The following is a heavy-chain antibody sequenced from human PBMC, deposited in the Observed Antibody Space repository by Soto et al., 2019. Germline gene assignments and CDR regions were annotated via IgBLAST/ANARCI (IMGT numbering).Heavy chain of an antibody. D-gene: IGHD2-15*01. V-gene: IGHV1-69*02. Sequence: GASVKVSSKASRGTFSSYTISWVRQAPGQGLEWMGRIIPILGIANYAQKFQGRVTITADKSTSTAYMELSSLRSEDTAVYYCARQGSGIYCSGGSCYHYWGQGTPVTVYS. CDR2: IIPILGIA. CDR1: RGTFSSYT. CDR3: ARQGSGIYCSGGSCYHY. J-gene: IGHJ4*02.